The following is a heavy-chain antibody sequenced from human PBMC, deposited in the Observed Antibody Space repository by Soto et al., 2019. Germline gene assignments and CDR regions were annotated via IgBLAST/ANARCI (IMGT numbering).Heavy chain of an antibody. Sequence: GASVKVSCKASGGTFSSYAISWVRQAPRQGLEWMGGIIPIFGTANYAQKFQGRVTITADESTSTAYMELSSLRSEDTAVYYCARGTHGQLERRGNWFDPWGQGTLVTVSS. J-gene: IGHJ5*02. CDR3: ARGTHGQLERRGNWFDP. CDR2: IIPIFGTA. CDR1: GGTFSSYA. D-gene: IGHD1-1*01. V-gene: IGHV1-69*13.